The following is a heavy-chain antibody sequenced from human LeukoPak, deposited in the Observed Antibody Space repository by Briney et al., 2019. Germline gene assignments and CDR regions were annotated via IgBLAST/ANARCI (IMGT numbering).Heavy chain of an antibody. CDR3: ARWSIGLMVYDD. D-gene: IGHD2-8*01. CDR2: IYYSGST. V-gene: IGHV4-39*01. CDR1: GGSISSSSYY. Sequence: RLSETLSLTCTVSGGSISSSSYYWGWIRQPPGKGLEWIGSIYYSGSTYYNPSLTSRVTISVDTSKNQFSLKLSSVTAADTAVYYCARWSIGLMVYDDWGQGTLVTVSS. J-gene: IGHJ4*02.